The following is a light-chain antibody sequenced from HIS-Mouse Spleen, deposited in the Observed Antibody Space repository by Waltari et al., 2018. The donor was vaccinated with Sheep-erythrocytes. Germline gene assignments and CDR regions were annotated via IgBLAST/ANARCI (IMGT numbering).Light chain of an antibody. V-gene: IGLV2-11*01. J-gene: IGLJ1*01. CDR1: SSDVGGYNY. Sequence: QSALTQPSSVSGSPGQSVTISCTGTSSDVGGYNYVSWYQQHPGKAPKLMIYDVSKRPSGVPVRFSGSKSGTTASLTISGLQAEDEADYYCCSYAGSYNHVFATGTKVTVL. CDR3: CSYAGSYNHV. CDR2: DVS.